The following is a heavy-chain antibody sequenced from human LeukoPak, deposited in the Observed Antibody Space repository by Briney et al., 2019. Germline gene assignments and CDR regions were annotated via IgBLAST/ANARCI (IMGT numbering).Heavy chain of an antibody. J-gene: IGHJ4*02. CDR3: ARQDIVVVPAAVY. V-gene: IGHV4-39*01. Sequence: PSETLSLTCTVSGGSISSSSYYWGWIRQPPGKGLEWIGSIYYSGSTYYNPSLKSRVTISVDTSKNQFSLKLSSVTAADTAVYYCARQDIVVVPAAVYWGQGTLVTVSS. CDR2: IYYSGST. D-gene: IGHD2-2*01. CDR1: GGSISSSSYY.